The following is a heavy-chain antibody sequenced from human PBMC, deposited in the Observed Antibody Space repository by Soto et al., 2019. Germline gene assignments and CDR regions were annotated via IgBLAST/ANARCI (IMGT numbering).Heavy chain of an antibody. Sequence: QVKLVQSGAEVKKPGSSVKVSCKASGGTFSSYAISWVRQAPGQGLEWMGGIIPIFGTANYAQKFQGRVTITADKSTSTAYLELSSLRSEDTAVYYCARDVGYNYKGGMDVWGQGTTVTVSS. D-gene: IGHD5-18*01. V-gene: IGHV1-69*06. CDR1: GGTFSSYA. CDR3: ARDVGYNYKGGMDV. J-gene: IGHJ6*02. CDR2: IIPIFGTA.